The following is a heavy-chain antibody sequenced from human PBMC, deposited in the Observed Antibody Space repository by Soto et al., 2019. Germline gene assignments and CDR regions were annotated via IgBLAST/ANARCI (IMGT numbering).Heavy chain of an antibody. CDR3: ATQYYYDSSGNPDYYYYGMDV. V-gene: IGHV1-46*03. CDR1: GYTFTSYY. Sequence: GASVKVSCKASGYTFTSYYMHWVRQAPGQGLEWMGIINPSGGSTSYAQKFQGRVTMTRDTSTSTVYMELSSLRSEDTAVYYCATQYYYDSSGNPDYYYYGMDVWGQGTTVTVSS. CDR2: INPSGGST. J-gene: IGHJ6*02. D-gene: IGHD3-22*01.